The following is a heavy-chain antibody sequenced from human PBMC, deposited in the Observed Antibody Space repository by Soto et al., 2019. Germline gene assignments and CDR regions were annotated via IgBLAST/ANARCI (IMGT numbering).Heavy chain of an antibody. D-gene: IGHD3-3*01. CDR1: GYTFTSYD. CDR2: MNPNSGNT. V-gene: IGHV1-8*01. J-gene: IGHJ3*02. CDR3: ASPARNYDFWSGYSFDI. Sequence: ASVKVSCKASGYTFTSYDINWVRQATGQGLEWMGWMNPNSGNTGYAQKFLGRVTMTRNTSISTAYMELSSLRSEDTAVYYCASPARNYDFWSGYSFDIWGQGTMVTVSS.